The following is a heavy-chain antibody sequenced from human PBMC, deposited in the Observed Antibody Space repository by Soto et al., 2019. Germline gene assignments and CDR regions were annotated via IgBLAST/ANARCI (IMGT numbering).Heavy chain of an antibody. CDR3: ARARESRGYDYVFYLDN. Sequence: QVQLVQSGPEVKKPGASVKVSCQASGYTFSDYYIHWVRQAPGQGLEWMGWFNPKRGGRSSPQKVQEWDTMTRDTSISTAYTELTRLTSDDTAVYCCARARESRGYDYVFYLDNWGQGTLVTVSS. J-gene: IGHJ4*02. CDR2: FNPKRGGR. CDR1: GYTFSDYY. V-gene: IGHV1-2*04. D-gene: IGHD3-22*01.